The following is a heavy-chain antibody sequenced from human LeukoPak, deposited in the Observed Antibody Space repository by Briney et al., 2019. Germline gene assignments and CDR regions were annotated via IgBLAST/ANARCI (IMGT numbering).Heavy chain of an antibody. CDR3: ARGKYSSPSSVDY. V-gene: IGHV3-74*01. CDR1: EFTFSSYW. J-gene: IGHJ4*02. CDR2: INSDGSST. Sequence: GGSLRLSCAASEFTFSSYWMHWARQAPGKGLVWVSRINSDGSSTSYADSVKGRFTISRDNAKNTLYLQTNSLRAEDTAMYYCARGKYSSPSSVDYWGQGTLVTVSS. D-gene: IGHD6-6*01.